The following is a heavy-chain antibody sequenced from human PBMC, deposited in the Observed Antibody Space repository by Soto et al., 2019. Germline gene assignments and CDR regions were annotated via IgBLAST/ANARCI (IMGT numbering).Heavy chain of an antibody. CDR3: ARRFGAHAGHLAY. CDR1: AYSFTTYW. J-gene: IGHJ4*01. CDR2: IYPGDSDT. Sequence: GESLKISCKGSAYSFTTYWIGWVRQMPGKGLEWMGIIYPGDSDTRYSPSFQGQVTISADKSISTAYLQWSSLKASDTAMYYFARRFGAHAGHLAYRGQGSLDTVSS. V-gene: IGHV5-51*01. D-gene: IGHD1-26*01.